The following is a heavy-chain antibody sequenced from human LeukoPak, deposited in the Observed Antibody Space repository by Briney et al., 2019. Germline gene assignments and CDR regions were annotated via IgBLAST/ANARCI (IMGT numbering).Heavy chain of an antibody. CDR2: IWYDGSNK. J-gene: IGHJ6*02. CDR3: ARGMGSGSYYPLYYYYGMDV. D-gene: IGHD3-10*01. CDR1: GFTFSSYG. Sequence: GGSLRLSCAASGFTFSSYGMHWVRQAPGKGLEWVAVIWYDGSNKYYADSVKGRFTISRDNSKNTLYLQMNSLRAEDTAVYYCARGMGSGSYYPLYYYYGMDVWGQGTTVTVSS. V-gene: IGHV3-33*01.